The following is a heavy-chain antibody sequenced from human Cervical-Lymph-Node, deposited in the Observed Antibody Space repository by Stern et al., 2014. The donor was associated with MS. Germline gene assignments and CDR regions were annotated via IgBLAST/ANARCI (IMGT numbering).Heavy chain of an antibody. D-gene: IGHD1-14*01. CDR3: ARQTTAWASDV. V-gene: IGHV5-51*01. CDR2: IYPGDSET. Sequence: QLVQSGAELIRPGESLKISCKGSGYKFSIYWIAWVRQMPGKGLEWLGIIYPGDSETRYSPSFQGKVTMSADKSTSTAYLQWSSLNASDTAMYFCARQTTAWASDVWGQGTLVTVSS. CDR1: GYKFSIYW. J-gene: IGHJ4*02.